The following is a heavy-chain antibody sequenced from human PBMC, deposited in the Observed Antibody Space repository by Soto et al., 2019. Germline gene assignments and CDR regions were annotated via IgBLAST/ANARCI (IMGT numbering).Heavy chain of an antibody. CDR3: ARLSRNGYNWGDVFDM. CDR1: GGSISFYY. V-gene: IGHV4-59*08. CDR2: IYYSGST. D-gene: IGHD5-12*01. Sequence: SETLSLTCTVSGGSISFYYWSWIRQHPGKGLEWIGYIYYSGSTYYNPSLKSRVTISVDTSKNQFSLKLSSVTAADTAVYYCARLSRNGYNWGDVFDMWGQGTMVTVSS. J-gene: IGHJ3*02.